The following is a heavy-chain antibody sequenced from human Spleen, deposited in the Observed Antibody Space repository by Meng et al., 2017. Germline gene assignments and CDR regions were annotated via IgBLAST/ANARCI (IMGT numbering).Heavy chain of an antibody. CDR2: ISNSSSYI. Sequence: GGSLRLSCAASGFTFSSYSMNWVRQAPGKGLEWVSSISNSSSYIYYADSVKGRFTISRDNAKNSLYLQMNSLRAEDTAVYYCARDIRSSDYYDFWSGYFPGWFDPWGQGTLVTVSS. J-gene: IGHJ5*02. V-gene: IGHV3-21*01. CDR3: ARDIRSSDYYDFWSGYFPGWFDP. CDR1: GFTFSSYS. D-gene: IGHD3-3*01.